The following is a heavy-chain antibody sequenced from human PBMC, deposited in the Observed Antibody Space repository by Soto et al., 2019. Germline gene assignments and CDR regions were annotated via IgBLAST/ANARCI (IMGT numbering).Heavy chain of an antibody. CDR3: ARDSGFSRYSSSWYDWFDP. V-gene: IGHV1-18*01. CDR1: GYTFTSYG. Sequence: ASVKVSCKASGYTFTSYGISWVRQAPGQGLEWMGWISAYNGNTNYAQKLQGRVTMTTDTSTSTAYVELRSLRSDDTAVYYCARDSGFSRYSSSWYDWFDPWGQGTLVTVSS. J-gene: IGHJ5*02. D-gene: IGHD6-13*01. CDR2: ISAYNGNT.